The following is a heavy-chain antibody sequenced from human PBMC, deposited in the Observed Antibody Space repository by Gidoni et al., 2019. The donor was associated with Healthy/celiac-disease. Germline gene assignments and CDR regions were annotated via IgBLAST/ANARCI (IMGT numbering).Heavy chain of an antibody. Sequence: QVQLVESGGGVVQPGRSLRLSCAASGFTFSSYGMHWVRQAPGKGLGWVAVISCDGSNTYYADSVKVLFTISRDNSKNTLYLQMNSLRAEDTAVYYCAKASYGGCLQLGSGMDVWGQGTTVTVSS. CDR3: AKASYGGCLQLGSGMDV. CDR1: GFTFSSYG. CDR2: ISCDGSNT. D-gene: IGHD1-1*01. V-gene: IGHV3-30*18. J-gene: IGHJ6*02.